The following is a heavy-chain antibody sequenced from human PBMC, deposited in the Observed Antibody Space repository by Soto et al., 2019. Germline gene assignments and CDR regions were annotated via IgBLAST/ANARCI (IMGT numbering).Heavy chain of an antibody. CDR2: ISYDGSNN. D-gene: IGHD1-26*01. CDR1: GFTFSSYA. CDR3: ARDFGSLGATIDY. J-gene: IGHJ4*02. V-gene: IGHV3-30-3*01. Sequence: GSLRLSCAASGFTFSSYAMHWVRQAPGKGLEWVAAISYDGSNNYYADSVKGRFTISRDNSKNTLYLQMNSLRAEDTAVYYCARDFGSLGATIDYWGQGTLVTVSS.